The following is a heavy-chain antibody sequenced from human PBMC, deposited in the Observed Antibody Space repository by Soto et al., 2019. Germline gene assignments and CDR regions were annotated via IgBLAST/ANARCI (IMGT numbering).Heavy chain of an antibody. D-gene: IGHD5-12*01. CDR3: ARSAWPYYFDY. V-gene: IGHV3-74*01. CDR2: IHSDGSSA. J-gene: IGHJ4*02. CDR1: GFTFSSYW. Sequence: EVQLVESGGGLVQPGGSLRLSCAASGFTFSSYWMHWVRQAPGKGLVWVSRIHSDGSSATYADSVKGRFTISRDNAKNTLYLQMNSLRAEDTAVYYCARSAWPYYFDYWGQGTLVSVSS.